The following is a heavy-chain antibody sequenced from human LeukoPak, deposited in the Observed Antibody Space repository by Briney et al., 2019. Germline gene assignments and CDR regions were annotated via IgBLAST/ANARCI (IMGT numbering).Heavy chain of an antibody. D-gene: IGHD2-21*01. V-gene: IGHV3-7*01. J-gene: IGHJ5*02. CDR1: GFTFSSYW. CDR2: IKEDGTEI. Sequence: GSLRLSCAASGFTFSSYWMSWVRQAPGKGLEWVANIKEDGTEIQYADSVKGRFTISRDNAKNSLYLQMSRLRAEDTAVYSCARATASNWFDPWGQGTLVTVSS. CDR3: ARATASNWFDP.